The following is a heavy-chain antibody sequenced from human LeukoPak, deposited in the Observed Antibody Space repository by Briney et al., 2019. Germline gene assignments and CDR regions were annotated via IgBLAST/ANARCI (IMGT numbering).Heavy chain of an antibody. CDR2: IYSSGST. J-gene: IGHJ4*02. V-gene: IGHV4-4*07. Sequence: SETLSLTCTVSGASISAYHWTWFRQPAGKGLEWIGLIYSSGSTLFNPSLKSRVAMSVDLTKNQLSLKLTSVTAADTAMYYCARKDGDYWGRGTLVTVSS. CDR1: GASISAYH. CDR3: ARKDGDY.